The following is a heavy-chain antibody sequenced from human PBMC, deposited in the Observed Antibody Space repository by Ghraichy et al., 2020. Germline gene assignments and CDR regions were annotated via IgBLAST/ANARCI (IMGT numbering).Heavy chain of an antibody. J-gene: IGHJ4*02. V-gene: IGHV3-72*01. Sequence: GGSLRLSCSASGFSLSDHYMDWVRQAPGKGLEWVGRTGNKANSYTTQYAASVRGRFTISRDDSQNSMSLQMNSLKTEDTAVYYCILSPYCSRTGYSSVPDYWGQGTLVTVSS. CDR2: TGNKANSYTT. CDR1: GFSLSDHY. CDR3: ILSPYCSRTGYSSVPDY. D-gene: IGHD2-15*01.